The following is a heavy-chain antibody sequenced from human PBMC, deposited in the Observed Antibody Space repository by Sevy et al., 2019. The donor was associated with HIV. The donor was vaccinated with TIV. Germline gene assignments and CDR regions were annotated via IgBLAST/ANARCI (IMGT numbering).Heavy chain of an antibody. CDR3: ARGKNSYYYGSGSYDTYYYYGMDV. V-gene: IGHV3-21*01. CDR1: GFTFSSYS. Sequence: GGSLRLSCAASGFTFSSYSMNWVRQAPGKGLEWVSSISSSSSYIYYADSVKGRFTISRDNAKNSLYRQMNSLRAEDTAVYYCARGKNSYYYGSGSYDTYYYYGMDVWGQGTTVTVSS. CDR2: ISSSSSYI. J-gene: IGHJ6*02. D-gene: IGHD3-10*01.